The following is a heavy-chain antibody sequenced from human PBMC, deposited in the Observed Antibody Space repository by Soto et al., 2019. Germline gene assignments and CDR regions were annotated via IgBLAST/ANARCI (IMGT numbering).Heavy chain of an antibody. J-gene: IGHJ5*02. D-gene: IGHD2-2*01. CDR3: AALGYCSSTSCSGYNWFDP. V-gene: IGHV3-30*03. CDR2: ISYDGSNK. CDR1: GFTFSSYG. Sequence: PGGSLRLSCAASGFTFSSYGMHWVRQAPGKGLEWVAVISYDGSNKYYADSVKGRFTISRDNSKNTLYLQMNSLRAEDTAVFYCAALGYCSSTSCSGYNWFDPWGQGTLVTVSS.